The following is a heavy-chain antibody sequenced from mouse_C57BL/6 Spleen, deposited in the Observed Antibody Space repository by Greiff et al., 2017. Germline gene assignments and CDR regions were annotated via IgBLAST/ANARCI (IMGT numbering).Heavy chain of an antibody. J-gene: IGHJ1*03. D-gene: IGHD1-1*01. CDR3: AREGGYGSSYAYFDV. CDR1: GYAFSSSW. Sequence: QVQLKESGPELVKPGASVKISCKASGYAFSSSWMNWVKQRPGQGLEWIGRIYPGDGDTNYNGKFKGKATLTADKSSSTAYMQLSSLTSEDSAVYFCAREGGYGSSYAYFDVWGTGTTVTVSS. CDR2: IYPGDGDT. V-gene: IGHV1-82*01.